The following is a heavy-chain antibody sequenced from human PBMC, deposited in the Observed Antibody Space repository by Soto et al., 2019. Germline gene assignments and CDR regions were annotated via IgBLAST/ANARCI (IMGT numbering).Heavy chain of an antibody. CDR3: AKDRGYPRDYFHY. CDR1: GFTLNNYG. J-gene: IGHJ4*02. CDR2: ISPNGQGI. D-gene: IGHD6-13*01. V-gene: IGHV3-23*01. Sequence: EVQLLESGGGLVQPGGSLRLSCAASGFTLNNYGMSWVRQAPGKGLEWDSAISPNGQGIYYADSVKGRFIISKDNSKNTVFLHMDSLTADDTAVYYCAKDRGYPRDYFHYWGQGTLVTVSS.